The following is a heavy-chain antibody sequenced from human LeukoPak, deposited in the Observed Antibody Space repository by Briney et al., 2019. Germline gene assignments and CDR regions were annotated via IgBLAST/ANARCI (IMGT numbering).Heavy chain of an antibody. V-gene: IGHV1-24*01. J-gene: IGHJ4*02. D-gene: IGHD4-17*01. CDR2: FDPEDGET. Sequence: ASVKVSCKVSGYTLTELSMHWVRQAPGKGLEWMGGFDPEDGETIYAQKFQGRVTMTEDTSTDTAYMELSSLRSEDTAVYYCATNLNYGEQDDYWGQGTLVTVSS. CDR1: GYTLTELS. CDR3: ATNLNYGEQDDY.